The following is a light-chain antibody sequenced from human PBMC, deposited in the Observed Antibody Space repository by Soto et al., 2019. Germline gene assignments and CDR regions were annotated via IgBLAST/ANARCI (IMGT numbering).Light chain of an antibody. CDR3: QAYDNSLGVSVL. Sequence: QSALTQPPSASGSPGQSVTISCAGSSSDIGASNSVSWYQQHPGKAPKLLISEVTKRPSGVPDRFSGSKSGTSASLAITGLQAEDEADYYCQAYDNSLGVSVLFGGGTKLTVL. V-gene: IGLV2-8*01. CDR1: SSDIGASNS. CDR2: EVT. J-gene: IGLJ3*02.